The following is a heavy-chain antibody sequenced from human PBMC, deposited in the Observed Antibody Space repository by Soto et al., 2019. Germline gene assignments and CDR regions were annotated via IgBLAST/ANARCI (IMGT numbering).Heavy chain of an antibody. J-gene: IGHJ4*02. V-gene: IGHV1-69*13. Sequence: ASVKVSCKDSGGLFSSFAISWVRQAPGQGLEWMGGIIPVFGTTNYAQKFQGRVTITADESTNTAYMELSSLTSDDTAMYYCARGGGPYVWFNEFWGQGTQVTVSS. D-gene: IGHD3-16*01. CDR2: IIPVFGTT. CDR3: ARGGGPYVWFNEF. CDR1: GGLFSSFA.